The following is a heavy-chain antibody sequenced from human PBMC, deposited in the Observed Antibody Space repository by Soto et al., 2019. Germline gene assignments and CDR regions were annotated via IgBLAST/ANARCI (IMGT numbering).Heavy chain of an antibody. J-gene: IGHJ4*02. D-gene: IGHD2-21*02. Sequence: GGSLRLSCAASGFGFDEYGMTWVRQGPGKGLEYVSTISSNGGSTYYANSVKGRFTISRDNSKNTLYLQMGSLRAEDMAVYYCARSYCGGDCYSQPVDYWGQGTLVTVSS. CDR1: GFGFDEYG. V-gene: IGHV3-64*01. CDR2: ISSNGGST. CDR3: ARSYCGGDCYSQPVDY.